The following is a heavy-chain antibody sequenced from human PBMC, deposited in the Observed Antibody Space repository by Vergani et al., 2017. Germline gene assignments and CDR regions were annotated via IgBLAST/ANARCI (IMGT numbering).Heavy chain of an antibody. CDR1: GFSFSTYS. Sequence: EVQLQESGGGLVKPGGSLRVSCAASGFSFSTYSINWVRQAPGKGLEWVSYISSSSSYIYYADSVKGRFTISRDNAKNSLYLQMNSLRAEDTAVYYCARVGCSSTSCYYYYYMDVWGKGTTVTVSS. CDR2: ISSSSSYI. J-gene: IGHJ6*03. CDR3: ARVGCSSTSCYYYYYMDV. V-gene: IGHV3-21*05. D-gene: IGHD2-2*01.